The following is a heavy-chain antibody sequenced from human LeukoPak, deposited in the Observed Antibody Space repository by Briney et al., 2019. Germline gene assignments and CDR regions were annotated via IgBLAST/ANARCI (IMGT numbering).Heavy chain of an antibody. CDR1: GFTFNINA. CDR2: IESDGSNR. Sequence: GGSLRLSCTASGFTFNINAMSWVPHAPGKGLGWVFLIESDGSNRSYAGSVKGRFTNSRENAKNTLYLQMNSLRAEDTAVYYCVREGGYDSFENWGQGTLVTVSS. CDR3: VREGGYDSFEN. D-gene: IGHD5-12*01. J-gene: IGHJ4*02. V-gene: IGHV3-74*01.